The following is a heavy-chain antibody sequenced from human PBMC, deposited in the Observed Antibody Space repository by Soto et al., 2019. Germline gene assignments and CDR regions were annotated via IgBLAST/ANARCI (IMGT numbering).Heavy chain of an antibody. V-gene: IGHV4-39*01. J-gene: IGHJ4*02. CDR3: ARMTVTSYFDD. CDR1: GDSIGTPHYY. Sequence: QLQLQESGPGLVKPSETLSLTCTVSGDSIGTPHYYWGCIRQPPGKGLEWIASIFYTGNSYYSPSLKSRFTISVDTPKNQYSLRLSSVTAADTAVYYCARMTVTSYFDDWGQGTLVTVSS. CDR2: IFYTGNS. D-gene: IGHD4-17*01.